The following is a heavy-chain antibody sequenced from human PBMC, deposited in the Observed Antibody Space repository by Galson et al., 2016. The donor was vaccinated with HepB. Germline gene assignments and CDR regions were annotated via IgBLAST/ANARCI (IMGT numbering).Heavy chain of an antibody. Sequence: SLRLSCAASGFTFINYGMHWVRQAPGKGLEWVAVISYDDGSNKYYAKSVKGRFTISRDNSKNTVYLQMNGLRADDMAVYYCARAYGRVAGMDVWGQGTTVTVSS. V-gene: IGHV3-30*03. CDR2: ISYDDGSNK. CDR1: GFTFINYG. D-gene: IGHD1-1*01. CDR3: ARAYGRVAGMDV. J-gene: IGHJ6*02.